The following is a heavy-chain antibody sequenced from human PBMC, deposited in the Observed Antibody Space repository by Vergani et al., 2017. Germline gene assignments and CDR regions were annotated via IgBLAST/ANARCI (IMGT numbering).Heavy chain of an antibody. D-gene: IGHD3-9*01. CDR2: IDWVDDK. CDR1: GFSLSTSRMC. Sequence: QVTLRESGPALVKPTQTLTLTCTFSGFSLSTSRMCVSWIRQPPGKALEWLARIDWVDDKYYSTSLKTRLTISKDTSKNQVVLTMTNMDPVDTATYYCARTKLILRYFDWFWDYWGQGTLVTVSS. V-gene: IGHV2-70*15. J-gene: IGHJ4*02. CDR3: ARTKLILRYFDWFWDY.